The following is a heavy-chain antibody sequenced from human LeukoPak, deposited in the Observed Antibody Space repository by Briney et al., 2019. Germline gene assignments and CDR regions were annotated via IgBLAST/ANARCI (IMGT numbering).Heavy chain of an antibody. CDR1: GFTFSKYW. Sequence: PGGSLRLFCAASGFTFSKYWMLWVRQAPGKGLESVSRINTDGTVTTYADSVKGRFTVSRDNADNTMFLQMNSVRDEDTAVYYCATKQWLAPPPDSWGQGTLVTVSS. J-gene: IGHJ4*02. V-gene: IGHV3-74*01. CDR3: ATKQWLAPPPDS. D-gene: IGHD6-19*01. CDR2: INTDGTVT.